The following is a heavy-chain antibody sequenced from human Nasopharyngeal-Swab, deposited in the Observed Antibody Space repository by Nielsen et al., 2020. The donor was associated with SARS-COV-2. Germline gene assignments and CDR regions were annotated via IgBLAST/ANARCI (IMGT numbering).Heavy chain of an antibody. Sequence: GESLKISCAASGFTFSSYAMHWVRQAPGKGLEWVSYISSSGSTIYYADSVKGRFTISRDNAKNSLYLQMNSLRAEGTAVYYCARDFGFCSSTSCSLLTFDYWGQGTLVTVSS. CDR3: ARDFGFCSSTSCSLLTFDY. CDR2: ISSSGSTI. V-gene: IGHV3-48*03. J-gene: IGHJ4*02. CDR1: GFTFSSYA. D-gene: IGHD2-2*01.